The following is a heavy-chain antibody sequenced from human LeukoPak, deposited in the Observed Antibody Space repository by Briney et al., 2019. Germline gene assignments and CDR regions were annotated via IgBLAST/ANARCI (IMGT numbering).Heavy chain of an antibody. CDR2: ISTSRST. V-gene: IGHV4-61*02. J-gene: IGHJ4*02. Sequence: SETLSLTCSVPGGSVTSGSYYWSWIRQPAGKGLEWIGRISTSRSTNYNPSLKSRVTMSLDTSKNQFSLKLNSLTAADTAVYYCARGAALAIDYWGQGALVTVSS. CDR3: ARGAALAIDY. D-gene: IGHD2-15*01. CDR1: GGSVTSGSYY.